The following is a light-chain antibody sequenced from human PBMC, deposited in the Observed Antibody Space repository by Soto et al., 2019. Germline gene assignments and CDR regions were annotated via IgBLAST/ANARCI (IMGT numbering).Light chain of an antibody. CDR1: NNDVGAYPY. CDR2: EVT. J-gene: IGLJ2*01. Sequence: QSALPQPASVSGSPGQSITISCTGTNNDVGAYPYVSWYQQHPGTAPKLIIYEVTNRPSGISDRFSGSKSGNTASLTISGLQAEDESDYYCSSFATSGTTVIFGGGTKLTVL. V-gene: IGLV2-14*01. CDR3: SSFATSGTTVI.